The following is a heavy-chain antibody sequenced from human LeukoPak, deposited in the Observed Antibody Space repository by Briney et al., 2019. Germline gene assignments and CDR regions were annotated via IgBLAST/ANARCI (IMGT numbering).Heavy chain of an antibody. Sequence: GGSLRLSCVASGFTFSSYWIHWVRQAPGKGLVWVSRINTDGSRTTYADSVKGRFTISRDNAKNTLYLQMNSLRAEDTAVYYCAREGAGSGWSGYYDYWAREPWSPSPQ. V-gene: IGHV3-74*01. D-gene: IGHD6-19*01. J-gene: IGHJ4*02. CDR3: AREGAGSGWSGYYDY. CDR1: GFTFSSYW. CDR2: INTDGSRT.